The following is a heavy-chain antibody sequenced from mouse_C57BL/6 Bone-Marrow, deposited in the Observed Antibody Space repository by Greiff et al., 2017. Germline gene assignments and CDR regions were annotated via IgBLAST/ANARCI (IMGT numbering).Heavy chain of an antibody. V-gene: IGHV1-31*01. CDR1: GYSFTGYY. CDR2: IYPYNGVS. CDR3: ARRDYYGSSWCAY. D-gene: IGHD1-1*01. J-gene: IGHJ3*01. Sequence: EVQGVESGPELVKPGASVKISCKASGYSFTGYYMHWVKQSHGNILDWIGYIYPYNGVSSYNQKFQGKATLTVDKSSSTAYMELRSLTSEDSAVYYCARRDYYGSSWCAYWGQGTLVTVSA.